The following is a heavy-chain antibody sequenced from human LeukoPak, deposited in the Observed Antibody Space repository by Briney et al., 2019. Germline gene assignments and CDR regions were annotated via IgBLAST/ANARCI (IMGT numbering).Heavy chain of an antibody. CDR2: ISGSGGST. J-gene: IGHJ4*02. D-gene: IGHD3-9*01. CDR1: GFTFRSYA. V-gene: IGHV3-23*01. CDR3: AKVLLRYFDWSNFDY. Sequence: GASLRLSCAASGFTFRSYAMNWVRQAPGKGLEWVSAISGSGGSTYYADSVKGRFTISRDNSKNTLYLQMNSLRAEDTAVYYCAKVLLRYFDWSNFDYWGQGTLVTVSS.